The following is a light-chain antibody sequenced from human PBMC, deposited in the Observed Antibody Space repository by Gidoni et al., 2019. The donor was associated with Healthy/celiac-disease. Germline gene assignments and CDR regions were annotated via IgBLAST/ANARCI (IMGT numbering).Light chain of an antibody. CDR1: QRISSW. CDR3: QQYNSYSPWT. J-gene: IGKJ1*01. V-gene: IGKV1-5*03. Sequence: DIQMTQSPSTLSASVGDRVTITRRASQRISSWLAWSQQKPGKAPKLLIYKASSLESGVPSRFSGSGSGTEFTLTISSLQPDDFATYYCQQYNSYSPWTFGQGTKVEIK. CDR2: KAS.